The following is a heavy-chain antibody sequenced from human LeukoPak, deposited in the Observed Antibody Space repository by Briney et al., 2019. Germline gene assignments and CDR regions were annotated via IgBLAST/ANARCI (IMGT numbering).Heavy chain of an antibody. CDR3: AREDSSSWYHWFDP. D-gene: IGHD6-13*01. V-gene: IGHV4-59*01. J-gene: IGHJ5*02. CDR2: IYYSGST. Sequence: SETLSLTCTVSGGSISSYYWSWIRQPPGKGLELIGYIYYSGSTNYNPSLKSRVTISVDTSKNQFSLKLSSVTAADTAVYYCAREDSSSWYHWFDPWGQGTLVTVSS. CDR1: GGSISSYY.